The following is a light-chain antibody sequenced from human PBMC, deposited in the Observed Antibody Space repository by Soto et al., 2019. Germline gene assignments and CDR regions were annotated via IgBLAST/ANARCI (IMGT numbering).Light chain of an antibody. CDR2: DAS. V-gene: IGKV3-11*01. Sequence: EIVMTQSPDTLSVSPGEGATLSCRASRSISRYLAWYQHQPGQAPRLLIYDASHRAAGIPARFSGSGFGTDFTLTISSLEPEDAAVYYCQQRSNWPPITFGQGTRLEIK. J-gene: IGKJ5*01. CDR3: QQRSNWPPIT. CDR1: RSISRY.